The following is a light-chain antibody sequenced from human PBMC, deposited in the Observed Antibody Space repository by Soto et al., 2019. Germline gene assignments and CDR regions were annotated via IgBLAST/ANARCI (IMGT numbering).Light chain of an antibody. Sequence: DIQMTQSPSSLSASVGDRVTITCRASQSISSYLNWYQQKPGKAPKLLIYAASSLQSGVPSRFSGSGSGTDFTLTISSLQPEDFATYYCQQSYSFPRTFXRGTKVDIK. J-gene: IGKJ1*01. CDR3: QQSYSFPRT. V-gene: IGKV1-39*01. CDR1: QSISSY. CDR2: AAS.